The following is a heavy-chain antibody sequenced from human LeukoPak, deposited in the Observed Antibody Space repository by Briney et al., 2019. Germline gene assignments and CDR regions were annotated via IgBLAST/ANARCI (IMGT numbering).Heavy chain of an antibody. CDR1: GFTFSSYA. Sequence: GGSLRLSCAASGFTFSSYAMSWVRQAPGKGLEWVSAIGGSGGSTYYADSVKGRFTISRDNSKNTLYLQMNSLRAEDTAVYYCAKVRGLGTMVRGVIMPVDYWGQGTLVTVSS. J-gene: IGHJ4*02. V-gene: IGHV3-23*01. CDR2: IGGSGGST. D-gene: IGHD3-10*01. CDR3: AKVRGLGTMVRGVIMPVDY.